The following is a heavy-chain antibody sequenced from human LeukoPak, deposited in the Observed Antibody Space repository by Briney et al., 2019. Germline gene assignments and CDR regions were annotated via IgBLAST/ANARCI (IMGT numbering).Heavy chain of an antibody. Sequence: SVQVSCNASRYTFTCYYMHWVRQAPGQGREWIGLINSNSCGTNYAQKFQGRVNMTRDTSISIDYMELSRLRYDDTAVYYCAREVRTGAIDIRWFDPWGQGTLVTVSS. CDR2: INSNSCGT. D-gene: IGHD7-27*01. CDR3: AREVRTGAIDIRWFDP. J-gene: IGHJ5*02. V-gene: IGHV1-2*02. CDR1: RYTFTCYY.